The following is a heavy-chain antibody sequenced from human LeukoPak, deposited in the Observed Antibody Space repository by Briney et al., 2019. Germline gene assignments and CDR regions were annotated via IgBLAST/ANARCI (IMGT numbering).Heavy chain of an antibody. CDR3: ARVAGDRTMVRGVIDWFDP. CDR1: GGSISSGGYS. Sequence: SETLSLTCAVSGGSISSGGYSWSWIRQPPGKGLEWIGYIYHSGSIYYNPSLKSRVTISVDRSKNQFSLKLSSVTAADTAVYYCARVAGDRTMVRGVIDWFDPWGQATLVTVSS. J-gene: IGHJ5*02. CDR2: IYHSGSI. V-gene: IGHV4-30-2*01. D-gene: IGHD3-10*01.